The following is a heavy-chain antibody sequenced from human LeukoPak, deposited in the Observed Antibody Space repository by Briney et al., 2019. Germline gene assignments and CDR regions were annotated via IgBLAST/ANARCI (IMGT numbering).Heavy chain of an antibody. V-gene: IGHV4-34*01. CDR2: ISHSGST. D-gene: IGHD4-17*01. Sequence: SETLSLTCAVYGGSFSGYYWSWIRQPPGKGLEWIGEISHSGSTNYNPSLKSRVTISVDTSKNQFSLKLSSVTAADTAVYYCARGPYGDYVDFDYWGQGTLVTVSS. CDR1: GGSFSGYY. CDR3: ARGPYGDYVDFDY. J-gene: IGHJ4*02.